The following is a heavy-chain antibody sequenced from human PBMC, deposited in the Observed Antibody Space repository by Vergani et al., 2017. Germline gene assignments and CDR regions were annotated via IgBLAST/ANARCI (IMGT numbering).Heavy chain of an antibody. CDR3: AKDVARRSSWYQDYYCGMDV. J-gene: IGHJ6*02. V-gene: IGHV3-23*01. Sequence: EVQLLESGGGLVQPGGSLRLSCAASGFTFSSYAMSWVRQAPGKGLEWVSAISGSGGSTYYADSVKGRFTISRDNSKNTLYLQMNSLRAEDTAVYYCAKDVARRSSWYQDYYCGMDVWGQGTTVTVSS. CDR2: ISGSGGST. D-gene: IGHD6-13*01. CDR1: GFTFSSYA.